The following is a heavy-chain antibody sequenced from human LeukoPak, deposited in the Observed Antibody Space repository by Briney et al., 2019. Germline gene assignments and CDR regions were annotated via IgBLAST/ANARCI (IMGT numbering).Heavy chain of an antibody. CDR2: ISGSGGST. CDR1: GFTFSSYA. CDR3: AKGRAIFGVADYYYMDV. D-gene: IGHD3-3*01. J-gene: IGHJ6*03. V-gene: IGHV3-23*01. Sequence: LGGSLRLSCAASGFTFSSYAMNWVRQAPGKGLEWVSAISGSGGSTYYADSVKGRFSISRDNSKNTLYLQMNSLRAEDTAVYYCAKGRAIFGVADYYYMDVWGKGTTVTVSS.